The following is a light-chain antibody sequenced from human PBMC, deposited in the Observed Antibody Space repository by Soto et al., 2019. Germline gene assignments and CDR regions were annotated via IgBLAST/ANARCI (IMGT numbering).Light chain of an antibody. CDR2: EVS. J-gene: IGLJ2*01. CDR1: SSDVGGYNY. Sequence: QSVLTQPASVSGSPGQSITISCTGTSSDVGGYNYVSWYQQHPGKAPKLMIYEVSNRPSGVSNRFSGSKSGNTASLTISGLQAEDEADYYCSSYTSSSTLLVFGRGTKLTVL. V-gene: IGLV2-14*01. CDR3: SSYTSSSTLLV.